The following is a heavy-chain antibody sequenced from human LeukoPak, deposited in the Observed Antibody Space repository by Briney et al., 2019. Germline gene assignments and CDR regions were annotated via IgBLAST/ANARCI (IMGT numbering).Heavy chain of an antibody. CDR1: GGSISSYY. CDR2: IYYTGST. V-gene: IGHV4-59*01. D-gene: IGHD1-26*01. CDR3: ARDRSGSYFGDDDAFDI. J-gene: IGHJ3*02. Sequence: SETLSLTCTVSGGSISSYYWSWIRQPPGKGLEWIGYIYYTGSTNYNPSLKSRVTLSVDTSKNQFSLKLSSVTAADTAVYYCARDRSGSYFGDDDAFDIWGRGTTVTVSS.